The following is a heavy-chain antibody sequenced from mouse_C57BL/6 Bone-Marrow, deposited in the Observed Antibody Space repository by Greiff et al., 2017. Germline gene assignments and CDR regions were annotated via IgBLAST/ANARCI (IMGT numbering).Heavy chain of an antibody. D-gene: IGHD2-3*01. J-gene: IGHJ2*01. CDR3: ARGGNMRWLLLDY. CDR2: IDPNSGGT. Sequence: QQPGAELVKPGASVKLSCKASGYTFTSYWMHWVKQRPGRGLEWIGRIDPNSGGTKYNEKFKSKATLTVDKPASTAYRQLSSLTSEDSAVYYGARGGNMRWLLLDYWGQGTTLTVSS. V-gene: IGHV1-72*01. CDR1: GYTFTSYW.